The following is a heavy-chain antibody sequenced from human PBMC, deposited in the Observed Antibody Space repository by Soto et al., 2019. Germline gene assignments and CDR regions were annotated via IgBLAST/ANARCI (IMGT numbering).Heavy chain of an antibody. D-gene: IGHD2-21*01. CDR1: GFTFSSYW. CDR2: INSDGSST. V-gene: IGHV3-74*01. Sequence: EVQLVESGGGLVQPGGSLRLSCAASGFTFSSYWMHWVRQAPGKGLVWGSRINSDGSSTSYADSVKGRFTISRDNAKNTQYLQMNSLRAEDTAVYYCARDHVVSRNWFDPWGQGTLVTVSS. CDR3: ARDHVVSRNWFDP. J-gene: IGHJ5*02.